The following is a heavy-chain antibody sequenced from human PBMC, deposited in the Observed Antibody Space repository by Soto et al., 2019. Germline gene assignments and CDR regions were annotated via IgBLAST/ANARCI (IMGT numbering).Heavy chain of an antibody. Sequence: QVTLKESGPVLVKPTETLTLTCTVSGFSLSNARMGVSWIRQPPGNALERLAHIFSNDEKSYSTSLKSRLTISTGTSKRQVVLTMTNMDPVDTATYYCARTFGIAAAATGYDFDYWVQGTLVTVSS. V-gene: IGHV2-26*01. CDR1: GFSLSNARMG. J-gene: IGHJ4*02. D-gene: IGHD6-13*01. CDR3: ARTFGIAAAATGYDFDY. CDR2: IFSNDEK.